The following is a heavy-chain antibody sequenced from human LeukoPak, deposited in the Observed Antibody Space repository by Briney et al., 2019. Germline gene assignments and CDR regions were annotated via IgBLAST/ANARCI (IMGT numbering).Heavy chain of an antibody. Sequence: ASVNVSCTASGYTFTICGSSWVRRAPGQGLEGMGWMSAYYGNKDHAQKFQGRVTMTTDTSTSTAYVELRSLRSDDTAVYYCARQDMSGYYKWLDPWGQGTQVTVSS. CDR3: ARQDMSGYYKWLDP. CDR1: GYTFTICG. V-gene: IGHV1-18*01. D-gene: IGHD3-3*01. CDR2: MSAYYGNK. J-gene: IGHJ5*02.